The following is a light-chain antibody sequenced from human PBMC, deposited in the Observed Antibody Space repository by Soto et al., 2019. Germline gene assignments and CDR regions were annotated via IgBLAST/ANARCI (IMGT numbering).Light chain of an antibody. CDR2: DAT. CDR1: QSVSSY. V-gene: IGKV3-11*01. J-gene: IGKJ4*01. Sequence: EIVLTQSPATLSLSPGQRATLSCRASQSVSSYLAWYQQQPGQAPRLLIYDATNRATCIPARFGGRGSGTAFTITISSLEPEDFDVYYCLQRSAWPLTFGGGTKVEIK. CDR3: LQRSAWPLT.